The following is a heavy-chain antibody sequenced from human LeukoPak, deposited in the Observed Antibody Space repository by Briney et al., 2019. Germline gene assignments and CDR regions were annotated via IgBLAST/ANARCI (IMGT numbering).Heavy chain of an antibody. CDR2: MSFDEVNI. V-gene: IGHV3-30*03. CDR3: ARDGRRPRIAVSGSDY. Sequence: PGGSLRLSCAASGFTFSTYGLHWVRQAPGKGLEWVGVMSFDEVNIYYAESVKGRFTISRDNAMDPLYLQMDSLRPEDTAVYYCARDGRRPRIAVSGSDYWGQGTLVTVSS. J-gene: IGHJ4*02. D-gene: IGHD6-19*01. CDR1: GFTFSTYG.